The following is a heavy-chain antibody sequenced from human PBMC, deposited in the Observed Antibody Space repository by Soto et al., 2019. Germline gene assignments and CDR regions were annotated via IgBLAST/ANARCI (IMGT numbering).Heavy chain of an antibody. J-gene: IGHJ4*02. CDR2: ISSSGSTI. V-gene: IGHV3-48*03. Sequence: GGSLRLSCAASGFTFSSYEMNWVRQAPGKGLEWVSYISSSGSTIYYADSVKGRFTISRDNAKNSLYLQMNSLRAEDTAVYYCARVLRYFDWKPDYWGQGTLVTVSS. CDR3: ARVLRYFDWKPDY. D-gene: IGHD3-9*01. CDR1: GFTFSSYE.